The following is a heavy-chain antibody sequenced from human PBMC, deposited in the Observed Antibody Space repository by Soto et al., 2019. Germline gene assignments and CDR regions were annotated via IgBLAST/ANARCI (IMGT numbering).Heavy chain of an antibody. Sequence: ESGGGLVQPGGSLRLSCAASGFTFSSYWMSWVRQAPGKGLEWVANIKEDGSEKYYVDSVKGRFTISRDNARDSLYLQMNSLGAEDTAVYYCARRGFYFEYWGQGTLVTVSS. V-gene: IGHV3-7*01. CDR2: IKEDGSEK. CDR3: ARRGFYFEY. CDR1: GFTFSSYW. J-gene: IGHJ4*02.